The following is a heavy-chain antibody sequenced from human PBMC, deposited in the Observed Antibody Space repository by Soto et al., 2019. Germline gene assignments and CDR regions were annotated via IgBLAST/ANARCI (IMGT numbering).Heavy chain of an antibody. CDR3: AREPSGSYGMDV. CDR2: ISGGGGSI. V-gene: IGHV3-23*01. J-gene: IGHJ6*02. Sequence: GGSLRLSCAASGYTFSSYAMSWVRQAPGKGLEWVSAISGGGGSIYYADSVKGRFTISRDNSKNTLYLQMNSLRVEDTAVYYCAREPSGSYGMDVWGQGTTVTVSS. CDR1: GYTFSSYA. D-gene: IGHD3-10*01.